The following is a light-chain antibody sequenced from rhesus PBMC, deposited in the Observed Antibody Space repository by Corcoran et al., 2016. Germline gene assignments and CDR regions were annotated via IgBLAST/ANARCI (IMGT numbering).Light chain of an antibody. J-gene: IGKJ1*01. CDR3: QQYYTSPWT. Sequence: DIVMTQSPNSLAVSLGERVTINCKSSQSLLYSSNNKNFLDWYQPNPGQAAKLLIYWASTREAVGPIRFRCSGCVTDFTLTSSGLQAEDVAVYYCQQYYTSPWTFGQGTKVEIK. V-gene: IGKV4-1*01. CDR1: QSLLYSSNNKNF. CDR2: WAS.